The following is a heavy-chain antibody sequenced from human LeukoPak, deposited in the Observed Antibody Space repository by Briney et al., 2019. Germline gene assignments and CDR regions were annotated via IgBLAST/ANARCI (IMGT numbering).Heavy chain of an antibody. CDR3: TKRVKYGGTWDHFAD. Sequence: GGSLRLSCAASGSTFDNYRMSWVRQAPGKELEWVSTVNAGGGNTYYADSVKGRFTISRDNSKSTLILQMNSLRVEDTALYYCTKRVKYGGTWDHFADWGQGTLVTVSS. CDR1: GSTFDNYR. J-gene: IGHJ4*02. V-gene: IGHV3-23*01. CDR2: VNAGGGNT. D-gene: IGHD1-14*01.